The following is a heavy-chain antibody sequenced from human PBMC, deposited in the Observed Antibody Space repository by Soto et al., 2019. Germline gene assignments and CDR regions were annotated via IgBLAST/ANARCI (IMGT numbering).Heavy chain of an antibody. CDR3: ARDDDSTRNYFDY. J-gene: IGHJ4*02. V-gene: IGHV6-1*01. D-gene: IGHD3-9*01. CDR1: GDSVSSNSAA. CDR2: TFYRSKWSH. Sequence: PSQTLSLTCAISGDSVSSNSAAWNWIRQSPSRGLEWLGRTFYRSKWSHDYAVSVKSRITINPDTSKNHFSLQLTSVTPEDTAVYFCARDDDSTRNYFDYWDQGSLVTVSS.